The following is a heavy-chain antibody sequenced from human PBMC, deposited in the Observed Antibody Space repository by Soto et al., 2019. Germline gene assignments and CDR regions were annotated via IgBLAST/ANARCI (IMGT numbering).Heavy chain of an antibody. CDR1: GGSVSSGSYY. J-gene: IGHJ6*02. Sequence: KPSETLSLSCTVSGGSVSSGSYYWSWIRQPPGKGLEWIGYIYYSGSNNYNPSLKRRVTLSVDTSKNQFSLKLSSVTAADTAVYYRARATGGTLYYYYYGMDVWGQGTTVTVSS. V-gene: IGHV4-61*01. CDR3: ARATGGTLYYYYYGMDV. CDR2: IYYSGSN. D-gene: IGHD1-26*01.